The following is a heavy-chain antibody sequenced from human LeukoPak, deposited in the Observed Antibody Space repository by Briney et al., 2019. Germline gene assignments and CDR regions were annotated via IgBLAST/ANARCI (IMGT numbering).Heavy chain of an antibody. CDR1: GGSVSSYY. J-gene: IGHJ4*02. D-gene: IGHD2-15*01. CDR2: IYYSGST. V-gene: IGHV4-59*08. Sequence: SETLSLTCTVSGGSVSSYYWSWIRQPPGKGLEWIGYIYYSGSTNYNPSLKSRVTISTDTSKNQFSLKLSSVTAADTAVYYCARLAVDYSSGTCYLARYIDYWGQGTLVTVSS. CDR3: ARLAVDYSSGTCYLARYIDY.